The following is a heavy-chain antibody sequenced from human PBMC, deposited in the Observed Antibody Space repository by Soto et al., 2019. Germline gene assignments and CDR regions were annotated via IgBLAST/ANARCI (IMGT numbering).Heavy chain of an antibody. J-gene: IGHJ3*02. CDR3: ARLYYYDSSGYYPGDLAFDI. CDR1: GGSISSGGYY. CDR2: IYYSGST. V-gene: IGHV4-31*03. D-gene: IGHD3-22*01. Sequence: QVQLQESGPGLVKPSQTLSLTCTVSGGSISSGGYYWSWIRQHPGKGVEWIGYIYYSGSTYYNPSLKSRVTISVDTSKNQFSLKLSSVTAADTAVYYCARLYYYDSSGYYPGDLAFDIWGQGTMVTVSS.